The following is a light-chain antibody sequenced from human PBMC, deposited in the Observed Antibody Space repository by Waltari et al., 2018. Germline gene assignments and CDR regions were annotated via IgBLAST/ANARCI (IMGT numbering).Light chain of an antibody. CDR3: QQYYSTPWT. CDR1: QSVLYSPNNKNY. CDR2: WAS. Sequence: DTVMTQSPDSLAVSLGERATINCKSSQSVLYSPNNKNYLAWYQQKPGQPPKLLIYWASTRESGVPDRFSGSGSGTDFTLTISSLQAEDVAVYYCQQYYSTPWTFGQGTKVEIK. J-gene: IGKJ1*01. V-gene: IGKV4-1*01.